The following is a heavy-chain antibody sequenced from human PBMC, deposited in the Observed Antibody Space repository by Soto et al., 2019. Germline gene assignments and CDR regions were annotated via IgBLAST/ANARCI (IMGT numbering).Heavy chain of an antibody. CDR2: ISSNGGST. CDR1: GFTFSSYA. J-gene: IGHJ4*02. Sequence: GGSLRLSCSASGFTFSSYAMHWVRQAPGKGLEYVSAISSNGGSTYYADSVKGRFTISRDNSKNTLYLQMSSLRAEDTAVYYCVKVSGSSSFDYWGQGTLVTVSS. CDR3: VKVSGSSSFDY. V-gene: IGHV3-64D*06. D-gene: IGHD6-6*01.